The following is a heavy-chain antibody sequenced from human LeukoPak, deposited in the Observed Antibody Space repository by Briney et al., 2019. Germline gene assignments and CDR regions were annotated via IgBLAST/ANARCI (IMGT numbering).Heavy chain of an antibody. CDR3: AKSPSSRWYYFDY. Sequence: GGSLRLSCAASGFTFSSYAMSWVRQAPGKGLEWVSGIRGSGGSTYYADSVKGRFTISRDNSKNTLYLQMSSLRAEDTAVYYCAKSPSSRWYYFDYWGQGTLVTVSS. CDR2: IRGSGGST. CDR1: GFTFSSYA. D-gene: IGHD6-13*01. V-gene: IGHV3-23*01. J-gene: IGHJ4*02.